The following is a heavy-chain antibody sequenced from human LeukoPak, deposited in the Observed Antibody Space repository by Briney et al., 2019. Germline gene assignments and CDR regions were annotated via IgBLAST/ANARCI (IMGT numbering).Heavy chain of an antibody. CDR3: AKIPTSEPVYSRYRDFDY. CDR1: GFTFSSYA. D-gene: IGHD6-13*01. J-gene: IGHJ4*02. Sequence: GGSLRLSCAASGFTFSSYAMSWVRQAPGKGLEWVSAISGSGGSTYYADSVKGRFTISRDNSKNTLYLQMNSLRAEDTVVYYCAKIPTSEPVYSRYRDFDYWGQGTLVTVSS. V-gene: IGHV3-23*01. CDR2: ISGSGGST.